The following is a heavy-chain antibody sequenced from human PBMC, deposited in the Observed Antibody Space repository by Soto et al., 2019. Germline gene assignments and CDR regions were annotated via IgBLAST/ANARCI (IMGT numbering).Heavy chain of an antibody. CDR1: GYTFTSYY. J-gene: IGHJ6*02. Sequence: QVQLVQSGAEVKKPGASVKVSCKASGYTFTSYYMHWVRQAPGQGLEWMGIINPSGGSTSYAQKFQGRVTMTRDTSTSTVYMELSSLRSEDTAVYYCASSARYSSSSDNHYYGMDVWGQGTTVTVSS. CDR3: ASSARYSSSSDNHYYGMDV. V-gene: IGHV1-46*01. CDR2: INPSGGST. D-gene: IGHD6-6*01.